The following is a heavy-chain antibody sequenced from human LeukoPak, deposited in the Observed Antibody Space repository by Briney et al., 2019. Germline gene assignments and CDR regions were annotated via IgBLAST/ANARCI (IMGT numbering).Heavy chain of an antibody. J-gene: IGHJ3*02. V-gene: IGHV4-39*07. Sequence: SETLSLTCTVSGGSISSSSYYWGWIRQPPGKGLEWIGSIYYSGSTYYNPSPKSRVTISVDTSKNQFSLKLSSVTAADTAVYYCATLSGSVLTDDAFDIWGQGTMVTVSS. CDR2: IYYSGST. CDR1: GGSISSSSYY. D-gene: IGHD3-22*01. CDR3: ATLSGSVLTDDAFDI.